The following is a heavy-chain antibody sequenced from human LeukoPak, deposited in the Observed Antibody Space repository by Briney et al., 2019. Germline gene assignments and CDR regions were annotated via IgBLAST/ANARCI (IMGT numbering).Heavy chain of an antibody. J-gene: IGHJ5*02. CDR2: INHSGST. Sequence: SETLSLTCTVDGGSFSGYYWSWIRQPPGKGLEWIGEINHSGSTNYNPSLKSRVTISVDTSKNQFSLKLSSVTAADTAVYYCARHGNWLLWGYNWFDPWGQGTLVTVSS. V-gene: IGHV4-34*01. D-gene: IGHD2-2*01. CDR3: ARHGNWLLWGYNWFDP. CDR1: GGSFSGYY.